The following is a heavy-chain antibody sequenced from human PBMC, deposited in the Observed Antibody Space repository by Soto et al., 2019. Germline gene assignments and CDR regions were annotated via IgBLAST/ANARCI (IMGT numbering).Heavy chain of an antibody. Sequence: QVQLQESGPGLVKPSETLSLTCTVSGGSISSYYWSWIRQPPGKGLEWIGYIYYSGSTNYNPSLKSRVTISVDTSKNQFSLKLSSVTAADTAVYYCARGEGIAVAGAIFDYWGQGTLVTVSS. D-gene: IGHD6-19*01. CDR1: GGSISSYY. J-gene: IGHJ4*02. V-gene: IGHV4-59*01. CDR2: IYYSGST. CDR3: ARGEGIAVAGAIFDY.